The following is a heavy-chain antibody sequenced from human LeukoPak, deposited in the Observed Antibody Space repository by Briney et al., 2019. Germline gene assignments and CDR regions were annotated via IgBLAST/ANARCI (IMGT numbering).Heavy chain of an antibody. Sequence: GGSLRLSCAASGFTFSSYGMHWVRQAPGKGLEWVAVIWYDGSNKYYADSVKGRFTISRDNSKNTLYLQMNSLRAEDTAVYYCARDQSIVGAEGYFDYWGQGTLVTVSS. CDR1: GFTFSSYG. D-gene: IGHD1-26*01. J-gene: IGHJ4*02. V-gene: IGHV3-33*01. CDR2: IWYDGSNK. CDR3: ARDQSIVGAEGYFDY.